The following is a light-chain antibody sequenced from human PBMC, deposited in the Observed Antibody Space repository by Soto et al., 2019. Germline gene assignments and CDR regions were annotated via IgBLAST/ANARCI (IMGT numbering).Light chain of an antibody. Sequence: QSALTQPRSVSGSPGQSVTISCTGTSSDVGGYNYVSWYQQHPGKAPKLMIYDVSKRPSGVPDRFSGYKSGNTASLTISGRQAEDEADYYCCSSAGPYTSVFGGGTKVTVL. CDR1: SSDVGGYNY. J-gene: IGLJ3*02. V-gene: IGLV2-11*01. CDR2: DVS. CDR3: CSSAGPYTSV.